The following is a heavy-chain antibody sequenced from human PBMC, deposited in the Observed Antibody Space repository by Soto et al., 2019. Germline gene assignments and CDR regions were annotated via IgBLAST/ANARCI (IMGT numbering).Heavy chain of an antibody. J-gene: IGHJ5*02. D-gene: IGHD6-25*01. V-gene: IGHV4-59*01. Sequence: QVQLQESGPGLVKPSETLSLTCSVSGASISNNYWNWIRRPPGKGLEWIAYIYDDGTANYNPSLKRRATMSVDRSKNQFSLTLNFVTAADTAVYYCARGHSSDWVNWFDPWGQGTVVTVSS. CDR1: GASISNNY. CDR2: IYDDGTA. CDR3: ARGHSSDWVNWFDP.